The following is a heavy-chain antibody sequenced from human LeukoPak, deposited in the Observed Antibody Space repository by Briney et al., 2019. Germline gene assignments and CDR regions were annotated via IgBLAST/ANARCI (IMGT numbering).Heavy chain of an antibody. CDR3: ARGRAGIELATIADC. J-gene: IGHJ4*02. Sequence: SVKVSCKASGGTFNNYAISWVRQAPGQGLEWMGRIIPILGITDYAQKFLGRATITADKSTSTAYMDLISLRSDDTAVYYCARGRAGIELATIADCWGQGTLVTVSS. V-gene: IGHV1-69*04. CDR2: IIPILGIT. D-gene: IGHD5-24*01. CDR1: GGTFNNYA.